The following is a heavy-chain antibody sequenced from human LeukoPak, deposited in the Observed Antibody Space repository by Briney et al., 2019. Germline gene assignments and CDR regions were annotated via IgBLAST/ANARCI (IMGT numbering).Heavy chain of an antibody. D-gene: IGHD6-19*01. J-gene: IGHJ6*02. CDR2: MNPNSGNT. CDR3: ARRLPLAGHYYYYGMDV. V-gene: IGHV1-8*01. CDR1: GYTFTSYD. Sequence: GASVKVSCKASGYTFTSYDINWVRQATGQGLEWMGWMNPNSGNTGYARKFQGRVTMTRNTSISTAYMELSSLRSEDTAVYYCARRLPLAGHYYYYGMDVWGQGTTVTVSS.